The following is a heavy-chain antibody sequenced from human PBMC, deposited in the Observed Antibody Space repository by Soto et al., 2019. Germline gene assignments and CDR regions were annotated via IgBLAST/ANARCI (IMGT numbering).Heavy chain of an antibody. V-gene: IGHV3-23*01. D-gene: IGHD3-22*01. CDR1: GFRFSSYS. J-gene: IGHJ4*02. CDR3: ATMNGYFEY. CDR2: ISATGDRT. Sequence: GGSLRLSCADSGFRFSSYSMSWVRQTPGKGLEWVAAISATGDRTYYADSVTGRFTISRVNSKKTHYLQMTSLRAEDTAMYYCATMNGYFEYWGQGTPVTVSS.